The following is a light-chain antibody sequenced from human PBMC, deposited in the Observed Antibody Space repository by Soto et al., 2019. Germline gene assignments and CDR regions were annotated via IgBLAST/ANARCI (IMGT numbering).Light chain of an antibody. Sequence: EIVMTQSPATLSVSPGXRATLSCRASQSVGSDLAWYQQKPGLAPRLILYDTSFRATGIPDRFSGSGSGTDFTLTISRLDPEDFAVYYCQKYGSSPSFGQGTKVDIK. V-gene: IGKV3D-20*01. CDR1: QSVGSD. J-gene: IGKJ1*01. CDR3: QKYGSSPS. CDR2: DTS.